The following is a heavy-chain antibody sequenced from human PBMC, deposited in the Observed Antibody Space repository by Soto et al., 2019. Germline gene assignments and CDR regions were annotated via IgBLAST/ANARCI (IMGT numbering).Heavy chain of an antibody. D-gene: IGHD3-22*01. Sequence: ASETLSLTCTVSGGSISSYYWSWIRQPPGKGLEWIGYIYYSGSTNYNPSLKSRVTISVDTSKNQFSLKLSSVTAADTAVYYCARVYYYDSSQSSFDPWGQGTLVTVSS. J-gene: IGHJ5*02. CDR1: GGSISSYY. CDR3: ARVYYYDSSQSSFDP. CDR2: IYYSGST. V-gene: IGHV4-59*01.